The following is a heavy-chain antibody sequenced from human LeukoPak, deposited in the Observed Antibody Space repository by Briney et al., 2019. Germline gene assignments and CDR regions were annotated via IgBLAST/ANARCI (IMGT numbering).Heavy chain of an antibody. J-gene: IGHJ3*02. CDR2: MNPNSGNT. V-gene: IGHV1-8*03. CDR1: GYTFTSYD. CDR3: ARERVTYRRAFDI. D-gene: IGHD3-16*01. Sequence: GASVKVSCKTSGYTFTSYDINWVRQATGQGLEWMGWMNPNSGNTGYAQKFQGRVTITRNTSISTAYMELSRLRSDDTAVYYCARERVTYRRAFDIWGQGTMVTVSS.